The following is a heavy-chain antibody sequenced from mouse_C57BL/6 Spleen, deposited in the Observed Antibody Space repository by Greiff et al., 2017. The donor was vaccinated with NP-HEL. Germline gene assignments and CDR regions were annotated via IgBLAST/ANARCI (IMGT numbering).Heavy chain of an antibody. V-gene: IGHV1-55*01. CDR1: GYTFTSYW. D-gene: IGHD1-1*01. CDR2: IYPGSGST. J-gene: IGHJ4*01. Sequence: QVQLQQPGAELVKPGASVKMSCKASGYTFTSYWITWVKQRPGQGLEWIGDIYPGSGSTNYNEKFKSKATLTVDTSSSTAYMQLSSLTSEDSAVYYCARCPNYYGSRDYAMDYWGQGTSVTVSS. CDR3: ARCPNYYGSRDYAMDY.